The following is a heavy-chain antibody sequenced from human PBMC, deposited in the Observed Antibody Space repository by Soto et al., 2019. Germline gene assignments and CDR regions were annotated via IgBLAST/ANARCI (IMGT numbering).Heavy chain of an antibody. J-gene: IGHJ4*02. D-gene: IGHD3-22*01. V-gene: IGHV3-11*06. CDR1: GFTLSDYY. CDR3: AKSYGSSGYYYDFGY. CDR2: ISSSSSYT. Sequence: GGSLRLSCAAPGFTLSDYYMIWIRQAPGRGLEWVSYISSSSSYTNYADSVKGRFTISRDNAKNSLYLQMNSLRAEATAVYYCAKSYGSSGYYYDFGYWGQGTLVTVSS.